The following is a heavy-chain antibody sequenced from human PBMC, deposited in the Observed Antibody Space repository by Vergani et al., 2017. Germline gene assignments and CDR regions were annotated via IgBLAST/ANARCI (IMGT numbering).Heavy chain of an antibody. V-gene: IGHV4-34*01. Sequence: QVQLQQWGAGLLKPSETLSLTCAVYGGSFSGYYWSWFRQPPGKGLAWIGEINHSGSTNYNPSLKSRVTISVDTSKNQFSLKLSSVTAAETAVYYCARGPLGVDTAMDLDYWGQGTLVTVSS. CDR1: GGSFSGYY. D-gene: IGHD5-18*01. J-gene: IGHJ4*02. CDR2: INHSGST. CDR3: ARGPLGVDTAMDLDY.